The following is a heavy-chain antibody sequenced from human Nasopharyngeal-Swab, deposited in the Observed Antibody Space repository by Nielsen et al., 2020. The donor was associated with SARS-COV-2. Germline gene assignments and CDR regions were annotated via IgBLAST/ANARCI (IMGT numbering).Heavy chain of an antibody. Sequence: RQAPGKGLEWIGYIYHSGSTYYNPSLKSRVTISVDRSKNQFSLKLSSVTAADTAVYYCASGPFGPGDSYYYYGLDVWGQGTTVTVSS. J-gene: IGHJ6*02. D-gene: IGHD3/OR15-3a*01. V-gene: IGHV4-30-2*01. CDR2: IYHSGST. CDR3: ASGPFGPGDSYYYYGLDV.